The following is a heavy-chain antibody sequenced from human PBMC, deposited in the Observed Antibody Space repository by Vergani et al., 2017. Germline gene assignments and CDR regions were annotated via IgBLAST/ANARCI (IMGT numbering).Heavy chain of an antibody. V-gene: IGHV4-31*02. CDR1: GGSISSGGYY. CDR2: INHSGST. D-gene: IGHD6-13*01. J-gene: IGHJ6*02. CDR3: ARVPNTPGYSSSWYRPRESHGMDV. Sequence: QVQLQESGPRLVKPSETLSLTCTVSGGSISSGGYYWSWIRQHPGKGLEWIGEINHSGSTNYNPFLKSRVTISVDTSKNQFSLKLSSVTAADTAVYYCARVPNTPGYSSSWYRPRESHGMDVWGQGTTVTVSS.